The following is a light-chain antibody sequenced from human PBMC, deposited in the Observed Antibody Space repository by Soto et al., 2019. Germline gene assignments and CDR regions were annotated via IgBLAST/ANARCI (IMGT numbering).Light chain of an antibody. CDR2: DDA. CDR3: KQYNSYWL. Sequence: DIPMTQSPSTLSASVGDRVTITCRARQSISSWLAWYQQKPGKAPKLLIYDDASSESGVPARFSGSGSGTEFTLTISSLQRDDFATDYCKQYNSYWLFCQGVKVEIK. CDR1: QSISSW. J-gene: IGKJ1*01. V-gene: IGKV1-5*01.